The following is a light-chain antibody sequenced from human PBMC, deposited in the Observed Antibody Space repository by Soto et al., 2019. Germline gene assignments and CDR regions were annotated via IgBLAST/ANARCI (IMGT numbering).Light chain of an antibody. CDR2: GAS. CDR3: QQYGSSPFT. Sequence: EIVLTQSPGTLSLSPGERATLSCRASQSFSSSYLAWYQQKPGQAPRLLIYGASSRATGIPDRFSGSGSGTAFTLTFSRLEPEDFAVYYCQQYGSSPFTFGPGTKVDIK. J-gene: IGKJ3*01. CDR1: QSFSSSY. V-gene: IGKV3-20*01.